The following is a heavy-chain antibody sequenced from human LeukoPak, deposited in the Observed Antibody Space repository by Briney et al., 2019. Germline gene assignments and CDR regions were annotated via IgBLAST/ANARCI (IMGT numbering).Heavy chain of an antibody. D-gene: IGHD2-2*01. J-gene: IGHJ6*02. CDR1: GGTFSSYA. Sequence: SVTVSCTASGGTFSSYAISWVRQAPGQGLEWMGGIIPIFGTANYAQKFQGRVTITADESTSTAYMELSSLRSEDTAVYYCGIFSIVVVPAASYGMDVWGQGTTVTVSS. CDR2: IIPIFGTA. V-gene: IGHV1-69*13. CDR3: GIFSIVVVPAASYGMDV.